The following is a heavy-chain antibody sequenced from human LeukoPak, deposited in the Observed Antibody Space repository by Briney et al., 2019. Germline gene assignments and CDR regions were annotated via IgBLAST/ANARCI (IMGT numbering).Heavy chain of an antibody. CDR2: LTGSGGGT. Sequence: GGSLRLSCAASGFPFSSYAMSWVRQAPGKGLEWVSGLTGSGGGTYYADSVKGQFTISRDNSKNTLYLQLNSLRVEDTAIYYCAKGTAVADIYFDYWGQGTLVTVS. CDR3: AKGTAVADIYFDY. V-gene: IGHV3-23*01. D-gene: IGHD6-19*01. J-gene: IGHJ4*02. CDR1: GFPFSSYA.